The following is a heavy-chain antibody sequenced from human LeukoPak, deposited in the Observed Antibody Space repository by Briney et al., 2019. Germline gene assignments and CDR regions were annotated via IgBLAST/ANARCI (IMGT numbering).Heavy chain of an antibody. Sequence: GGSLRLSCAASGFTFSDFSMSWVRQAPGKGLEWVSAISASVESTFYAASVKGRFTISRDNSKSTLYLQMNTLRAEDTALYYCAKANPYYNLLTGYYGAPDYWGQGTLVTVSS. J-gene: IGHJ4*02. V-gene: IGHV3-23*01. D-gene: IGHD3-9*01. CDR1: GFTFSDFS. CDR3: AKANPYYNLLTGYYGAPDY. CDR2: ISASVEST.